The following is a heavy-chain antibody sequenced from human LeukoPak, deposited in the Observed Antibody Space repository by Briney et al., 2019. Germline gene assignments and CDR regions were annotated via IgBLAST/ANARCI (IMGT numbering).Heavy chain of an antibody. D-gene: IGHD3-9*01. CDR2: ISSSSSYI. Sequence: GGSLRLSCAASGFTFSSYSMNWVRQAPGKGLEWVSSISSSSSYIYYADSVKGRFTISRDNAKNSLYLQMNSLRAEDTAVYYCARDRGAYYDILTGYYYGMDVWGQGTTVTVSS. V-gene: IGHV3-21*01. J-gene: IGHJ6*02. CDR3: ARDRGAYYDILTGYYYGMDV. CDR1: GFTFSSYS.